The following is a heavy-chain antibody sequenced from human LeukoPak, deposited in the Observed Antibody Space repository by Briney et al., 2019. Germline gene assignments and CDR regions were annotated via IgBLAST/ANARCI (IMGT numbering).Heavy chain of an antibody. CDR3: AKIREVGTNNGVVVVPTFGAFDI. CDR1: GYTFTGYY. D-gene: IGHD2-15*01. V-gene: IGHV1-2*02. CDR2: TNPNSGGT. J-gene: IGHJ3*02. Sequence: HRASVKVSCKASGYTFTGYYMHWVRQAPGQGLEWMGWTNPNSGGTNYAQKFQGRVTLTRDTSISTAYMELSSLRSDDTAVYFCAKIREVGTNNGVVVVPTFGAFDIWGQGTMVTVSS.